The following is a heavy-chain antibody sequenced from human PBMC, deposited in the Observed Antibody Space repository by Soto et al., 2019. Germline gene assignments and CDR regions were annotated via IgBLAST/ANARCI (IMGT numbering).Heavy chain of an antibody. J-gene: IGHJ4*02. CDR2: IYSGGST. V-gene: IGHV3-53*01. Sequence: PGGSLRLSCAASGFTVSSNYMSWVRQAPGKGLEWVSVIYSGGSTYYADSVKGRFTISRDNSKNTLYLQMNSLRAEDTAVYYCARDLVGATTGDYWGQGTLVTVSS. CDR1: GFTVSSNY. CDR3: ARDLVGATTGDY. D-gene: IGHD1-26*01.